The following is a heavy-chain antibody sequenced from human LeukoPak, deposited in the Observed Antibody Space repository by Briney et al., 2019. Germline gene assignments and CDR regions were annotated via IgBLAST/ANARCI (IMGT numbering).Heavy chain of an antibody. J-gene: IGHJ3*02. CDR3: ARKFTYSSSWYEINI. V-gene: IGHV3-30-3*01. D-gene: IGHD6-13*01. Sequence: GGSLRLSCAASGFTFSSYAMSWVRQAPGEGLEWVAVISYDGSNKYYADSVKGRFTISRDNSKNTLFLQMNSLRAEDTAVYYCARKFTYSSSWYEINIWGQGTMVTVSS. CDR1: GFTFSSYA. CDR2: ISYDGSNK.